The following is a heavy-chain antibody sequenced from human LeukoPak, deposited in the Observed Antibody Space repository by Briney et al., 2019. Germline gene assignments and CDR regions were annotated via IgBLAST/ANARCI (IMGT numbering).Heavy chain of an antibody. CDR2: NYYSGSN. Sequence: SETLSLTCTVSGGSISIYYWSWIRHPPGKGLEWSGYNYYSGSNNYNPSLKSRVTISVDTSKNQFSLKLSSVTAADTAVYYCARGRVPYYYGMDVWGQGATVTVSS. CDR3: ARGRVPYYYGMDV. CDR1: GGSISIYY. J-gene: IGHJ6*02. V-gene: IGHV4-59*08. D-gene: IGHD2-2*01.